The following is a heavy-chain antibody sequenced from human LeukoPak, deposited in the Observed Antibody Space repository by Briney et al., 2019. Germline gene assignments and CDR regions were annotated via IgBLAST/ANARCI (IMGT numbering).Heavy chain of an antibody. V-gene: IGHV4-39*01. D-gene: IGHD6-6*01. CDR2: IYYSGST. J-gene: IGHJ4*02. Sequence: SETLSLTCTVSGGSISSSSYYWGWIRQPPGKGLEWIGSIYYSGSTYYNPSLKSRVTISVDTSKNQFSLKLSSVTAADTAVYYCARRWIAARQGVDYWGQGTLVTVSS. CDR1: GGSISSSSYY. CDR3: ARRWIAARQGVDY.